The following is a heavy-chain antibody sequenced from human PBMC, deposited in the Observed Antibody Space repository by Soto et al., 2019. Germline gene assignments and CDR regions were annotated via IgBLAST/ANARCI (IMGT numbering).Heavy chain of an antibody. Sequence: TLSLTCTVSGGSISSVVYYWSWIRQHPGKGLEWIGYIYYSGSTYYNPSLKSRVTISVDTSKNQFSLKLSSVTAADTAVYYCARSLITMVRGVINDYMDVWGKGTTVTVSS. CDR3: ARSLITMVRGVINDYMDV. CDR1: GGSISSVVYY. J-gene: IGHJ6*03. V-gene: IGHV4-31*03. CDR2: IYYSGST. D-gene: IGHD3-10*01.